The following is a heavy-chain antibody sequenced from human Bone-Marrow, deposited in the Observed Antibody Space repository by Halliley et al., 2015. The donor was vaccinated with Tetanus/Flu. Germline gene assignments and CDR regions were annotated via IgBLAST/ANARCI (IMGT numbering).Heavy chain of an antibody. J-gene: IGHJ4*02. CDR1: GFTVSNNY. CDR3: ARGQDVRTFGGIFSYYFDS. D-gene: IGHD3-16*01. CDR2: IFDAGDT. Sequence: SLRLSCAASGFTVSNNYLTWVRQAPGKGLEWVSIIFDAGDTYYADSVRGRFTISRDNSKNTVSLQMNSLRAEDTAVYFCARGQDVRTFGGIFSYYFDSWGQGTLVTVSS. V-gene: IGHV3-53*01.